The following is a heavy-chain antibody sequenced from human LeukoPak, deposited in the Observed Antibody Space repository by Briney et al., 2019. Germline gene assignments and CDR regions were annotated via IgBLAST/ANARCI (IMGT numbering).Heavy chain of an antibody. Sequence: ASVKVSCKASGYTLTGYYMHWVRQAPGQGLEWMGWINPNSGSTNYAQKFQGWVTMTRDTSISTAYMELSRLRSDDTAVYYCARESVAAATYGMDVWGQGTTVTVSS. CDR3: ARESVAAATYGMDV. J-gene: IGHJ6*02. CDR1: GYTLTGYY. CDR2: INPNSGST. V-gene: IGHV1-2*04. D-gene: IGHD6-13*01.